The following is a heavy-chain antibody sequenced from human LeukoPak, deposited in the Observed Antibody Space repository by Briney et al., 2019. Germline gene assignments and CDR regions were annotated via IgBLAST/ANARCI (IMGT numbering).Heavy chain of an antibody. Sequence: SVKVSCKASGGAFSSYAISWVRQAPGQGLEWMGRIIPILGIANYAQKFQGRVTITADKSTSTAYMELSSLRSEDTAVYYCASDSSLSYWGQGTLVTVSS. CDR1: GGAFSSYA. V-gene: IGHV1-69*04. D-gene: IGHD6-13*01. J-gene: IGHJ4*02. CDR3: ASDSSLSY. CDR2: IIPILGIA.